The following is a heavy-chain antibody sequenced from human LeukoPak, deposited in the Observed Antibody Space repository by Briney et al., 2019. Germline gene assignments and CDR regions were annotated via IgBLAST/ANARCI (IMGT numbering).Heavy chain of an antibody. CDR2: ISSSSSYI. V-gene: IGHV3-21*01. J-gene: IGHJ4*02. CDR3: ARDADSGSYGFDY. CDR1: GFTFSSYS. Sequence: PGGSLRLSCAASGFTFSSYSMNWVRQAPGKGLEWVSSISSSSSYIYYADSVEGRFTISRDNAKNSLYLQMNSLRAEDTAVYYCARDADSGSYGFDYWGQGTLVTVSS. D-gene: IGHD1-26*01.